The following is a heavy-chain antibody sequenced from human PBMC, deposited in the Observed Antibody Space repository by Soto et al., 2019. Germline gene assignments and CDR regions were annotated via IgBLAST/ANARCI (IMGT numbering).Heavy chain of an antibody. CDR2: RKDDGVDE. CDR1: GFTFSPFW. Sequence: EVQLVESGGGLVQPGGSLRLSCVDSGFTFSPFWMSWIRQAPGKGLEWVAIRKDDGVDELYLEAVRGRFRISRDNANQSLLLAMDSLGVKDTAGYYCAGGSGWISDSWGQGILVSVSS. D-gene: IGHD6-19*01. CDR3: AGGSGWISDS. J-gene: IGHJ4*02. V-gene: IGHV3-7*05.